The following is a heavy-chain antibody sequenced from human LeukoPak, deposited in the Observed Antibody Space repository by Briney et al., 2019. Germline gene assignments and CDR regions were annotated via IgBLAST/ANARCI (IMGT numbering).Heavy chain of an antibody. J-gene: IGHJ5*02. D-gene: IGHD1-1*01. V-gene: IGHV3-30*01. Sequence: GGSLRLFCAASGFNFSTYVMHWVRQAPGKGLEWVSVVSYDGSTKYYADSVKGRFTISRDNSKNTLTLQMNNLRAEDTSMYYCTRSPGEGRTGTVGGWFDPWGQGTLVTVSS. CDR3: TRSPGEGRTGTVGGWFDP. CDR1: GFNFSTYV. CDR2: VSYDGSTK.